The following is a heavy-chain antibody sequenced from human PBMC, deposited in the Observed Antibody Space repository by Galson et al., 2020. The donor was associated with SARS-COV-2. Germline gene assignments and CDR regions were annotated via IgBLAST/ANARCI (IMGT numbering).Heavy chain of an antibody. V-gene: IGHV1-8*01. CDR1: GYTFTNYD. CDR2: LNPKTGKT. D-gene: IGHD5-18*01. CDR3: ARVWESGFSYGNWFNP. Sequence: ASVKVSCNASGYTFTNYDIICLRQATGQGLQWIGWLNPKTGKTGYVQKFQGRVAMTRDTSTSTAYLKVNSLRSEDTAVYYCARVWESGFSYGNWFNPWGQGTLVTVSS. J-gene: IGHJ5*02.